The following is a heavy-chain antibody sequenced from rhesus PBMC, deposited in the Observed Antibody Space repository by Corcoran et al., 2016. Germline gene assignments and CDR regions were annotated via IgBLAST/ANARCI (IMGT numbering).Heavy chain of an antibody. CDR2: ISGGSGST. D-gene: IGHD5-24*01. CDR1: GYSIRSGYY. J-gene: IGHJ4*01. V-gene: IGHV4-99*01. CDR3: ARPTTLGTTY. Sequence: QLQLQESGPGLVKPSETLSLTCAVSGYSIRSGYYWGWFRQPPGKGLEYVGYISGGSGSTYSTPSLRSRVTISKDTSNNQFSLKLTAVTAADTAVYYCARPTTLGTTYWGQGVLVTVSS.